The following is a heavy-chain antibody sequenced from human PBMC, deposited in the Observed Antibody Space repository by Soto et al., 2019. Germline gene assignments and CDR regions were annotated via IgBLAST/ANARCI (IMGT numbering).Heavy chain of an antibody. V-gene: IGHV3-7*05. CDR2: IKQDGSEK. J-gene: IGHJ5*02. CDR1: GFTLSRHW. CDR3: ARAPSLSYSSSYNWFDP. Sequence: EVQLVESGGGLVQPGGSLRLSCAASGFTLSRHWMNWVRQAPGKGLEWVASIKQDGSEKYYVDSVKGRFTIFRDNAKNSLYLQMNSLRAEDTAVYYCARAPSLSYSSSYNWFDPWGQGTLVTVSS. D-gene: IGHD6-13*01.